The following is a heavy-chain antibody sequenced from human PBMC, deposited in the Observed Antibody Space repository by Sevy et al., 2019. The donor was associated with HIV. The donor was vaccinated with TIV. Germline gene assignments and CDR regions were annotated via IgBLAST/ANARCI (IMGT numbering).Heavy chain of an antibody. D-gene: IGHD1-1*01. Sequence: GGSLRLSSKGSGDWFSTQWIDWVRQRPGKGLELMGIIFPGDSDTRYSPSFKGQVTISADESIRTSFLQWNSLKASDTATYFCARRGIQLRGSDYFYFVLDVWGLGTTVTVSS. CDR3: ARRGIQLRGSDYFYFVLDV. CDR2: IFPGDSDT. CDR1: GDWFSTQW. J-gene: IGHJ6*02. V-gene: IGHV5-51*01.